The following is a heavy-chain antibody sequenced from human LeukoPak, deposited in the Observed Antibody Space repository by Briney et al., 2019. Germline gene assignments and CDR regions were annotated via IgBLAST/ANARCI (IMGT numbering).Heavy chain of an antibody. CDR2: IGYDGSNK. CDR3: ARGVGSTTYYAMDV. CDR1: GFTFSSSG. J-gene: IGHJ6*02. Sequence: GRSLRLSCAASGFTFSSSGIHWVRQAPGKGLEWVAVIGYDGSNKYYADSVQGRFTISRDNSKNRLFLQMNSLRAEDTAVYYCARGVGSTTYYAMDVWGQGATVTVSS. V-gene: IGHV3-33*01. D-gene: IGHD2-2*01.